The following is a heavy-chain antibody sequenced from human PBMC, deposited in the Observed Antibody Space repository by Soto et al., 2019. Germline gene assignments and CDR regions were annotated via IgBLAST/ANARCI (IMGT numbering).Heavy chain of an antibody. D-gene: IGHD4-17*01. V-gene: IGHV3-23*01. CDR3: AKSDSTTVPSYYYGLDV. CDR2: ISGSGNTA. CDR1: GFTFNIYA. Sequence: GGSLRLSCAASGFTFNIYAMTWVRQAPGKGLEWVSTISGSGNTAFYGDSVKGRFTISSDNSESTMYLQMSSLRAEDTALYYCAKSDSTTVPSYYYGLDVWGQGTTVTVSS. J-gene: IGHJ6*02.